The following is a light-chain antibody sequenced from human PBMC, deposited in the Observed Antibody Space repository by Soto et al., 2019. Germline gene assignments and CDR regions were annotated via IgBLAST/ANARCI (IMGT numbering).Light chain of an antibody. Sequence: DIQMTQSPSTLSASVGDRVTITCRASQTISTWFAWYQHKPGKAPNLLIYDASTLMSGVPSRFSGSGSGTDFTLTISSLQSEDFASYFCQHTFNSPPWTFGQGTKVDIK. J-gene: IGKJ1*01. CDR3: QHTFNSPPWT. CDR1: QTISTW. CDR2: DAS. V-gene: IGKV1-5*01.